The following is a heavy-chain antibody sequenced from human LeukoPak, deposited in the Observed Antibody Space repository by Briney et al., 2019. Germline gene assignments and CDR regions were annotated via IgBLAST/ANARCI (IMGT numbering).Heavy chain of an antibody. CDR1: GGSFSGYY. J-gene: IGHJ4*02. D-gene: IGHD1-14*01. CDR2: INHSGST. CDR3: ARGFKEPLSSYFDY. V-gene: IGHV4-34*01. Sequence: SETLSLTCAVYGGSFSGYYWSWIRQPPGKGLEWIGEINHSGSTNYNPSLKSRVTISVDTSKNQFSLKLSSVTAADTAVYYCARGFKEPLSSYFDYWGQGTLVTVSS.